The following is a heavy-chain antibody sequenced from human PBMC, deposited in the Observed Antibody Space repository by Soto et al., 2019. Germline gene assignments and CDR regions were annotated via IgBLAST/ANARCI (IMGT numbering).Heavy chain of an antibody. CDR1: GFTFSNYW. CDR3: ARDSYAPHV. CDR2: INIDGSGT. J-gene: IGHJ6*02. D-gene: IGHD4-17*01. Sequence: LRLSCAASGFTFSNYWMHWVRQAPGKGLVWVSRINIDGSGTTYADSVKGRFTISRDNAKNTVFLEMKNLRAEDTAVYYCARDSYAPHVWRQVPTVTVSS. V-gene: IGHV3-74*03.